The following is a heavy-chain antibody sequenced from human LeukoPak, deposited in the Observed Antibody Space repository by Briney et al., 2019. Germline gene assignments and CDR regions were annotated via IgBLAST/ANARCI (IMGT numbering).Heavy chain of an antibody. D-gene: IGHD4-17*01. CDR3: ARVGYGDYRGYYYYYYYMDV. Sequence: TASETLSLTCTVSGGSISSYYWSWIRQPPGKGLEWIGYIYYSGSTNYKSSLKSRVTISVDTSKNQFSLKLSSVTAADTAVYYCARVGYGDYRGYYYYYYYMDVWGKGTTVTVSS. CDR2: IYYSGST. CDR1: GGSISSYY. J-gene: IGHJ6*03. V-gene: IGHV4-59*01.